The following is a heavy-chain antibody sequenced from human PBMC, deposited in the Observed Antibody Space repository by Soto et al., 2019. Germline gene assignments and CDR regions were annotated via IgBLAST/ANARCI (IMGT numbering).Heavy chain of an antibody. D-gene: IGHD3-22*01. CDR2: IYYSGST. J-gene: IGHJ5*02. CDR1: GGSISSYY. Sequence: QVQLQESGPGLVKPSETLSLTCTVSGGSISSYYWSWIRQPPGKGLEWIGYIYYSGSTNYNPSLKSRVTISVDTSKNQCSLKLSSVTAADTAVYYCAGTYYYDSSGFPNWFDPWGQGTLVTVSS. V-gene: IGHV4-59*01. CDR3: AGTYYYDSSGFPNWFDP.